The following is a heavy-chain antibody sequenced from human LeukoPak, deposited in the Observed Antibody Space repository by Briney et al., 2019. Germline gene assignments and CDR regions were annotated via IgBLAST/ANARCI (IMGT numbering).Heavy chain of an antibody. D-gene: IGHD5-18*01. Sequence: GGSLRLSCAASGFTFSDYYMSWIRQAPGKGLEWVSYISSSGSTIYYTDSVKGRFTISRDNAKNSLYLQMNSLRAEDTAVYYCATMDTAMVPVDYWGQGTLVTVSS. CDR2: ISSSGSTI. CDR3: ATMDTAMVPVDY. J-gene: IGHJ4*02. V-gene: IGHV3-11*04. CDR1: GFTFSDYY.